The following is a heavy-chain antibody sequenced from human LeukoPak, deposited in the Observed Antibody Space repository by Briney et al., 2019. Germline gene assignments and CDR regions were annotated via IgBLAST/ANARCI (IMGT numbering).Heavy chain of an antibody. CDR2: IYYSGST. Sequence: KPSETLSLTCTVSGGSISSYYWSWIRQPPGKGLEWIGYIYYSGSTNYNPSLKSRVTICVDTSKNQFSLKLSSVTAADTAVYYCARDLSSGWSNYYYGMDVWGKGTTVTVSS. CDR1: GGSISSYY. V-gene: IGHV4-59*01. CDR3: ARDLSSGWSNYYYGMDV. D-gene: IGHD6-19*01. J-gene: IGHJ6*04.